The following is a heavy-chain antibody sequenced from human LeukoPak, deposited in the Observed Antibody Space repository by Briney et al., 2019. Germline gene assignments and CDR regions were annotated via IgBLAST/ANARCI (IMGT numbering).Heavy chain of an antibody. CDR3: AREGPRGNSQFDY. CDR2: IWYDGSNK. V-gene: IGHV3-33*01. Sequence: GGSLRLSCAASGFTFSSYGMHWVRQAPGKGLEWVALIWYDGSNKYYADSVKGRLTISRDNSKNTLYLQMNSLRAEDTAVYYCAREGPRGNSQFDYWGQGTLVTVSP. D-gene: IGHD2/OR15-2a*01. J-gene: IGHJ4*02. CDR1: GFTFSSYG.